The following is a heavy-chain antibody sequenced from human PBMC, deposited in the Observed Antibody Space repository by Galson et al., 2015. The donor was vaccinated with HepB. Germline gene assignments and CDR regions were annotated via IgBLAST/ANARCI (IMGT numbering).Heavy chain of an antibody. CDR2: VKQDGSG. CDR1: GFNFGTFW. V-gene: IGHV3-7*03. D-gene: IGHD3-16*01. Sequence: PLRLSCAASGFNFGTFWLSWVRQAPGKGLEWVASVKQDGSGAYADSVRGRFTVSRDNTKNSLYLQMNSLRVEDTALYYCTKDVLPGGLDYWGQGSLVTVSS. CDR3: TKDVLPGGLDY. J-gene: IGHJ4*02.